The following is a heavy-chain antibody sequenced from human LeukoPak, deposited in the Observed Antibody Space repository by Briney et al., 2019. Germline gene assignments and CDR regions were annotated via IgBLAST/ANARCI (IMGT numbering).Heavy chain of an antibody. CDR2: ISYDGSNK. Sequence: PGGSLRLSCAASGFSFSSYGMHWVRQAPGKGLEWVAVISYDGSNKYYADSVKGRFTISRDNSKNTLYLQMNSLRAEDTAVYYCAKLSRGSTHDAFDIWGQGTMVTVSS. V-gene: IGHV3-30*18. D-gene: IGHD3-10*01. J-gene: IGHJ3*02. CDR1: GFSFSSYG. CDR3: AKLSRGSTHDAFDI.